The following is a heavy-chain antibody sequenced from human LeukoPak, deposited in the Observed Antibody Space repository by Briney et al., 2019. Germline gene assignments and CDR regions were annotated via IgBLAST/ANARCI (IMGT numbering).Heavy chain of an antibody. CDR2: ISASGDTT. CDR3: AKATGYLL. Sequence: GGSLRLSCAASGFVFSTYGMSWVRQAPGKGLEWVSGISASGDTTYYADSVKGRFTISRDNSKNTLYLQMNSLRAEDTAVYYCAKATGYLLWGQGTLVIVSS. J-gene: IGHJ4*02. D-gene: IGHD1-14*01. V-gene: IGHV3-23*01. CDR1: GFVFSTYG.